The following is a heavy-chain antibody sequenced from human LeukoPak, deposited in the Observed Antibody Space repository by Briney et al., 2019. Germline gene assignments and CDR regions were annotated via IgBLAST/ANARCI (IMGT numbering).Heavy chain of an antibody. CDR2: ISSSGNII. Sequence: GGSLRLSCAASGFPFSSYAMSWVRQAPGKGLEWVSYISSSGNIIYYADSVNGRFTISRANAKNSPYLQMNSLRAEDTAVYYCARGRSYYGSGSYQGAAEYYYYYYYMDVWGKGTTVTIAS. CDR1: GFPFSSYA. CDR3: ARGRSYYGSGSYQGAAEYYYYYYYMDV. J-gene: IGHJ6*03. D-gene: IGHD3-10*01. V-gene: IGHV3-48*03.